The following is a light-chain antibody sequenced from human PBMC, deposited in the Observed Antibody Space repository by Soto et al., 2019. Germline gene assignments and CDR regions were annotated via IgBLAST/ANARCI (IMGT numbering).Light chain of an antibody. J-gene: IGKJ5*01. CDR2: KTS. CDR3: QQYNSFPT. Sequence: DIQKTGYPSTRSASLVSRVTINCRATQTISNWLAWYQQTPGKAPKLLIYKTSTLETGVPSRFSGSGSGTEFTLTITSLQPDDLAIYYCQQYNSFPTFGQGTRLEIK. CDR1: QTISNW. V-gene: IGKV1-5*03.